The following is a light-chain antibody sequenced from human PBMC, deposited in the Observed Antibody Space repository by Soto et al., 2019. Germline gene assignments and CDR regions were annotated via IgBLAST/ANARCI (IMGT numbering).Light chain of an antibody. Sequence: EIVLTQSPATLSVSPGERATLSCRASQSISSSLAWYQQQPGQAPRLLIYHASTRAAGIPARFSGSGSGTEVTITIGSLQSEDFAVYYCQQYYNWPPGTFGQGTKVEIK. CDR1: QSISSS. CDR3: QQYYNWPPGT. J-gene: IGKJ1*01. CDR2: HAS. V-gene: IGKV3-15*01.